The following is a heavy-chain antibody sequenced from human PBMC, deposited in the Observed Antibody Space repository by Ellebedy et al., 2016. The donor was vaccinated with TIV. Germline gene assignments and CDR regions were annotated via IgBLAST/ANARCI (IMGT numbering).Heavy chain of an antibody. CDR2: LSGSGGTT. CDR3: AKGRGGGSDSSAPRYYFDY. Sequence: GESLKISCAASGFTFSSYAMSWVRQAPGKGLEWVSALSGSGGTTYYADSVKGRFTISRDNSKNTLYLQMNSLRAEDTAVYYCAKGRGGGSDSSAPRYYFDYWGLGTLVTVSS. J-gene: IGHJ4*02. D-gene: IGHD3-22*01. CDR1: GFTFSSYA. V-gene: IGHV3-23*01.